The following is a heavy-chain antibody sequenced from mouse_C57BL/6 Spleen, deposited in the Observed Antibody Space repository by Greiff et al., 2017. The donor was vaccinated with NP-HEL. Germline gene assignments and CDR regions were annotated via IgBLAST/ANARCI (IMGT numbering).Heavy chain of an antibody. CDR2: FYPGSGSI. CDR1: GYTFTEYT. D-gene: IGHD1-1*01. CDR3: ARHDGDYYGSSYGYYFDY. V-gene: IGHV1-62-2*01. Sequence: VQLQQSGAELVKPGASVKLSCKASGYTFTEYTIHWVKQRSGQGLEWIGWFYPGSGSIKYNEKFKDKATLTADKSSSTVYMELSRLTSEDSAVYFCARHDGDYYGSSYGYYFDYWGQGTTLTVSS. J-gene: IGHJ2*01.